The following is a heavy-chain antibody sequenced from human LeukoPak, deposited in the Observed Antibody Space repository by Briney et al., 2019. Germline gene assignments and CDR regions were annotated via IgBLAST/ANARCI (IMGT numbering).Heavy chain of an antibody. CDR3: ARVIYARFAFDI. CDR2: ISSSGSTI. Sequence: GGSLRPSCAASGFTFSSYEMNWVRQAPGKGLEWVSYISSSGSTIYYADSVKGRFTISRDNAKNSLHLQMNSLRAEDTAVYYCARVIYARFAFDIWGQGTMVTVSS. D-gene: IGHD2/OR15-2a*01. CDR1: GFTFSSYE. J-gene: IGHJ3*02. V-gene: IGHV3-48*03.